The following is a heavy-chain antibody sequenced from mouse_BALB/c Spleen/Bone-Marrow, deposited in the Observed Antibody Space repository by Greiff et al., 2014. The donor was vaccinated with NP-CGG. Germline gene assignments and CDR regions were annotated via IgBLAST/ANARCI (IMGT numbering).Heavy chain of an antibody. J-gene: IGHJ1*01. V-gene: IGHV1-9*01. CDR1: GYTFSSYW. Sequence: QVQLQQPGAELKKPGASVKISCKATGYTFSSYWIEWVKQRPGQGLEWIGEILPGSGSTNYNEKFKGKATFTADTSSNTAYMQGSSLASEDSAVYFCAKRGVNPVHFEGRGARATVTVSS. CDR2: ILPGSGST. D-gene: IGHD2-2*01. CDR3: AKRGVNPVHFEG.